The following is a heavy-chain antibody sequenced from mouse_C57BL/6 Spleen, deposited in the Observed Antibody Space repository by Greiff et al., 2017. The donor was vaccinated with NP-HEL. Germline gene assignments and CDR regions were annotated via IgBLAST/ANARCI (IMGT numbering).Heavy chain of an antibody. CDR1: GYTFTSYW. Sequence: QVQLQQPGAELVKPGASVKLSCKASGYTFTSYWMQWVKQRPGQGLEWIGEIDPSDSYTNYNQKFKGKATLTVDTSSSSAYMQLSSLTSEDSAVYYGARLSTVVDYYFDDWGKGTTLTVSS. CDR3: ARLSTVVDYYFDD. V-gene: IGHV1-50*01. D-gene: IGHD1-1*01. J-gene: IGHJ2*01. CDR2: IDPSDSYT.